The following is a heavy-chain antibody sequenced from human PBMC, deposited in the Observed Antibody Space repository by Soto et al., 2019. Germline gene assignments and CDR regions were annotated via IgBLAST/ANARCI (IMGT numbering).Heavy chain of an antibody. J-gene: IGHJ3*02. CDR2: INSDGSST. D-gene: IGHD2-15*01. CDR1: GFTFSSYW. Sequence: GSLRLSCAASGFTFSSYWMHWVRQAPGKGLVWVSRINSDGSSTSYADSVKGRFTISRDNAKNTLYLQMNSLRAEDTAVYYCAREGDIVVVVAADDAFDIWGQGTMVTVSS. CDR3: AREGDIVVVVAADDAFDI. V-gene: IGHV3-74*01.